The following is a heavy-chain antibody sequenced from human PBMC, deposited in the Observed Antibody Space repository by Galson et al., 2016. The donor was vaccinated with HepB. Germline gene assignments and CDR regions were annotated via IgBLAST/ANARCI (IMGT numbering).Heavy chain of an antibody. CDR1: GFTFSRSG. V-gene: IGHV3-33*01. J-gene: IGHJ5*02. Sequence: SLRLSCAVSGFTFSRSGMHWVRQAPGKGLEWVAVIWSDGSNRYYADSVQGRFTISRDNSKNTLFLQMNSLRAEDTAVYFCARDPHASGWVAYYFDAWGQGTLVTVSS. D-gene: IGHD6-19*01. CDR3: ARDPHASGWVAYYFDA. CDR2: IWSDGSNR.